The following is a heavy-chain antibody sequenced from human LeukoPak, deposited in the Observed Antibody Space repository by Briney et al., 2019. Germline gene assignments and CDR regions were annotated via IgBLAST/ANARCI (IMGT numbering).Heavy chain of an antibody. Sequence: PGGSLRLSCAASGVSFSSHGMSWVRQAPWKGPEWVSSISSGSDYTFYADSVKGRFTISRDNAKNSLYLQMNSLRAEDTAVYYCARAPGVGLGFDYWGQGTLVTVSS. CDR1: GVSFSSHG. D-gene: IGHD2-15*01. CDR2: ISSGSDYT. J-gene: IGHJ4*02. CDR3: ARAPGVGLGFDY. V-gene: IGHV3-21*01.